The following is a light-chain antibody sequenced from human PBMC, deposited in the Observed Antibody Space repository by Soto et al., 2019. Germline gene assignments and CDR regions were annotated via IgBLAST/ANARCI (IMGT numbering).Light chain of an antibody. Sequence: QSALTQPASVSGSPGQSITISCTGTSSDLGSYNLVSWYQQHPGKAPKLMIYEDTKRPSGVSNRFSSSKSGYTASLTISGLQAEDEADYYCCSYAGSSTVVFGGGTKLTVL. V-gene: IGLV2-23*01. J-gene: IGLJ2*01. CDR3: CSYAGSSTVV. CDR2: EDT. CDR1: SSDLGSYNL.